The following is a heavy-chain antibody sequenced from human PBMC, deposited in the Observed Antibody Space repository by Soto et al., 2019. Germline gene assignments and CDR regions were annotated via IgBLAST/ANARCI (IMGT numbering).Heavy chain of an antibody. CDR2: IWYDGSNK. D-gene: IGHD5-18*01. CDR3: ARGNGYNNGYFDY. J-gene: IGHJ4*02. V-gene: IGHV3-33*01. CDR1: GLTFDSHG. Sequence: QVQLVESGGGVVQPGRSLRLSCAASGLTFDSHGMQWVRQAPGKGLEWVAVIWYDGSNKYYADSVKGRFTISRDNSENTLYLEMNSLRDEDTALYYCARGNGYNNGYFDYWGQGTLVTVSS.